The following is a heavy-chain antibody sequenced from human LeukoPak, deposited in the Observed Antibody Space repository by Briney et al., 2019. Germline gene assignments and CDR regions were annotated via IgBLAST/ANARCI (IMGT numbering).Heavy chain of an antibody. CDR3: AKDSGSSSGYETWFDP. D-gene: IGHD5-12*01. J-gene: IGHJ5*02. Sequence: GGSLRLSCAASGFTFSSYDMNWLRQAPGKGLEWVSYISTSGSTIYYADSVKGRFTISRDNSKNSLYLQMNSLRAEDTALYYCAKDSGSSSGYETWFDPWGQGTLVTVSS. CDR2: ISTSGSTI. V-gene: IGHV3-48*03. CDR1: GFTFSSYD.